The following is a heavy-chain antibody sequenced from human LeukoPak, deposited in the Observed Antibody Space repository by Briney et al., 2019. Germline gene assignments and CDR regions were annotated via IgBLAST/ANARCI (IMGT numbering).Heavy chain of an antibody. V-gene: IGHV4-39*01. Sequence: SETLSLTCTVSGDSITTSSYYWGWIRQPPGKGLEWIGSIYYGESTHYNPSLKSRVTISVDTSKNQFSLKLNSVTAADTAVYYCARHDYSGWDRYDYWGQGTLVTVSS. D-gene: IGHD6-19*01. CDR1: GDSITTSSYY. CDR2: IYYGEST. J-gene: IGHJ4*02. CDR3: ARHDYSGWDRYDY.